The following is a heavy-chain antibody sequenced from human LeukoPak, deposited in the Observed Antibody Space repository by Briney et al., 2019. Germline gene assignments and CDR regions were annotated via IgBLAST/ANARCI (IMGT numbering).Heavy chain of an antibody. Sequence: ASVKVSCKASGYTFTSYGISWVRQAPGQRLEWMGWLNTDNGDTEYSQKFQGRLTFTTDTSATTAYMELSGLRSEDTAVYYCAREMLDIRIRGPRDWFDPWGQGSLVTVSS. CDR2: LNTDNGDT. J-gene: IGHJ5*02. V-gene: IGHV1-18*01. CDR1: GYTFTSYG. D-gene: IGHD3-16*01. CDR3: AREMLDIRIRGPRDWFDP.